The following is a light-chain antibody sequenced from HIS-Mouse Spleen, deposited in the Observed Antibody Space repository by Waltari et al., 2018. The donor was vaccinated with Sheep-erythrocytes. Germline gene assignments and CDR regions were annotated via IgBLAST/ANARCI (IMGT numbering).Light chain of an antibody. Sequence: QSALTQPASVSGSPGQSLPIPCPGTRRAVGSDNLVPCYPQHPCKAPKLMIYEGSKRPSGVSNRFAGSKSGNTASLTISGLQAEDEADYYCCSYAGSSTPWVFGGGTKLTVL. CDR1: RRAVGSDNL. CDR2: EGS. V-gene: IGLV2-23*01. J-gene: IGLJ3*02. CDR3: CSYAGSSTPWV.